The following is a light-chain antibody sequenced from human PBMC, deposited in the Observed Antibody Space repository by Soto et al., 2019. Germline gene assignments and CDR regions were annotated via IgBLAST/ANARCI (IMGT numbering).Light chain of an antibody. CDR3: CSYAGSSTPYV. J-gene: IGLJ1*01. V-gene: IGLV2-23*01. Sequence: QSALTQPASVSGSPGQSITISCTGTSSDVGSYNLVSWYQQHPGKAPKLMIYEGSKRPSGVSNRFSGSKSGNTASLTISGLQAEGEADYYCCSYAGSSTPYVFGPGTKLTVL. CDR2: EGS. CDR1: SSDVGSYNL.